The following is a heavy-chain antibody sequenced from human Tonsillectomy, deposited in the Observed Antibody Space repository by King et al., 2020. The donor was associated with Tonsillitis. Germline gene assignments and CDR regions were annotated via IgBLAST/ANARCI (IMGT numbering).Heavy chain of an antibody. V-gene: IGHV3-11*01. CDR1: GFTFSDYY. D-gene: IGHD3-9*01. CDR2: ISSSGSTI. Sequence: QLVESGGGLVKPGGSLRLSCAASGFTFSDYYMSWIRQAPGKGLEWVSYISSSGSTIYYADSVKGRFTISRDNAKNSLYLQMNSLRAEDTAVYYCAREKLRGASYDILTGQRPYYGMDVWGQGTTVTVSS. J-gene: IGHJ6*02. CDR3: AREKLRGASYDILTGQRPYYGMDV.